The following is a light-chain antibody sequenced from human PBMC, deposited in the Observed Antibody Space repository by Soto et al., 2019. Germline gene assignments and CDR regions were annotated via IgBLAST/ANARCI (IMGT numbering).Light chain of an antibody. CDR2: KAS. CDR3: QQYDSYSPYT. CDR1: QTISSS. Sequence: DIQMTQFPATLSASIRDRVTITCRASQTISSSLAWYQQKPGKAPKLLIYKASTLETGVTSIFSGSGSGTAFTLTISSLQPDDFATYYCQQYDSYSPYTFGQGTRLEIK. J-gene: IGKJ2*01. V-gene: IGKV1-5*03.